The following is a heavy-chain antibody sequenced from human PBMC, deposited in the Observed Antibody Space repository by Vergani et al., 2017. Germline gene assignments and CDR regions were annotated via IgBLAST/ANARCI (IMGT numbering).Heavy chain of an antibody. Sequence: EVQLLESGGGLVQPGGSLSLLCAASGFTFSSYAMSWVRQAPGKGLEWVSAISGSGGSTYYADSVKGRFNISRDNSKNTLYLQMNSPTADDTAVYYCAKGISLGEMATIDWGQGTLVTVSS. CDR1: GFTFSSYA. CDR2: ISGSGGST. V-gene: IGHV3-23*01. CDR3: AKGISLGEMATID. D-gene: IGHD5-24*01. J-gene: IGHJ4*02.